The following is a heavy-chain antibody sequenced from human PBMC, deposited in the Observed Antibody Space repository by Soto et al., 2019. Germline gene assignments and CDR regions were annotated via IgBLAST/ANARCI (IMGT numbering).Heavy chain of an antibody. D-gene: IGHD2-2*01. V-gene: IGHV3-33*01. CDR1: GFTFSSYC. CDR3: ARDARGYCSSTSCYNWFDP. CDR2: IWYGGSNK. Sequence: PGGSPRLSCAASGFTFSSYCMHWVRQAPGKGLEWVAVIWYGGSNKYYADSVKGRFTISRDNSKNTQYLQMNSLRAEDTAVYYCARDARGYCSSTSCYNWFDPWGQGTLVTVSS. J-gene: IGHJ5*02.